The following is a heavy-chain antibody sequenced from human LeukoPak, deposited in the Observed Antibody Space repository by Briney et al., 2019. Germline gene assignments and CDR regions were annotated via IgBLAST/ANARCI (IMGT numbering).Heavy chain of an antibody. CDR1: GFTFDDYG. CDR3: AKGPYSGFS. Sequence: GGSLRLSCAASGFTFDDYGMSWVRQAPGKGLEWVSAISGSGSTNYADSVKGRFTISRDNSKNTLYLQMNSLRAEDTAVYYCAKGPYSGFSWGQGTLVTVSS. V-gene: IGHV3-23*01. J-gene: IGHJ5*02. D-gene: IGHD1-26*01. CDR2: ISGSGST.